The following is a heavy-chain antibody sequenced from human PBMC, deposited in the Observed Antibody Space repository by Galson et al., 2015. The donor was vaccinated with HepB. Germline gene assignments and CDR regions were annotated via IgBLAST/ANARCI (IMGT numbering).Heavy chain of an antibody. D-gene: IGHD3-22*01. J-gene: IGHJ3*01. CDR2: ISGDDGAT. CDR3: AKVRPFSSYDPSHL. Sequence: SLRLSCAASGFTFVSYAMNWVRQAPGMGLEWVSGISGDDGATYNADSVKGRFTISRDNSKNTLYLQMNNLRADDTALYYCAKVRPFSSYDPSHLWDQGTMVT. V-gene: IGHV3-23*01. CDR1: GFTFVSYA.